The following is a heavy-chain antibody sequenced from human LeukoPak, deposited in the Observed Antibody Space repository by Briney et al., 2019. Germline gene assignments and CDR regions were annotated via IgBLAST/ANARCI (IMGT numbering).Heavy chain of an antibody. V-gene: IGHV3-49*03. CDR2: IRSKAYGATT. CDR1: GFTFDDYA. D-gene: IGHD6-19*01. J-gene: IGHJ4*02. Sequence: PGGSLRLSCTASGFTFDDYAMSWFRQGPGKGLEWVCLIRSKAYGATTEYAASVKGRFTISRDDSKSIAYLQMNSLKTEDTAIYYCTRDPAFVAGDYFYDYWGQGTLVTVSS. CDR3: TRDPAFVAGDYFYDY.